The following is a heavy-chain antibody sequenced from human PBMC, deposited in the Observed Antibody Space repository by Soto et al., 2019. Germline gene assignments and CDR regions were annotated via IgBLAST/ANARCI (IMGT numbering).Heavy chain of an antibody. CDR2: IDHGGST. CDR3: ARVGPWVPYYYDSSPYTFENWFDP. J-gene: IGHJ5*02. Sequence: SETLSLTCAVSGYSIISGYYWGWLRQPPGKGLEWIGSIDHGGSTYYNPSLNSRVTLSIDMTNNHVSLIPNSVTAADTAVYYCARVGPWVPYYYDSSPYTFENWFDPWGQGTLVTSPQ. D-gene: IGHD3-22*01. V-gene: IGHV4-38-2*01. CDR1: GYSIISGYY.